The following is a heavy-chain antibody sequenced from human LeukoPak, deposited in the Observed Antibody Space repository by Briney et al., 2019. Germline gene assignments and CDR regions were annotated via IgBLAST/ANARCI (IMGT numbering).Heavy chain of an antibody. Sequence: SVKVSCKASGGSFSNSVINWVRQAPGQGLEWMGGIMPIFGSAKYAQKFRGRVTITAEESTNTAYMDMSSLGSEDTGVYYCAIERHSAGIDYMDVWGKGTTVTVSS. CDR2: IMPIFGSA. D-gene: IGHD1-26*01. CDR3: AIERHSAGIDYMDV. V-gene: IGHV1-69*13. CDR1: GGSFSNSV. J-gene: IGHJ6*03.